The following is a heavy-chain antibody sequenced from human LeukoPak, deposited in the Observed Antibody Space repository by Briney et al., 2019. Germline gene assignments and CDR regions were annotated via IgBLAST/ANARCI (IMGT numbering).Heavy chain of an antibody. Sequence: ASVKVSCKASGYTFTSYGISWVRQAPGQGLEWMGRIIPIFGTGNYAQKFQGRGTITSDESTSTAYMELSSLRSEDTAVYYCAREGLGITGTELAVGYLWGQGTLVAVSS. CDR2: IIPIFGTG. CDR3: AREGLGITGTELAVGYL. CDR1: GYTFTSYG. D-gene: IGHD1-7*01. J-gene: IGHJ4*02. V-gene: IGHV1-69*13.